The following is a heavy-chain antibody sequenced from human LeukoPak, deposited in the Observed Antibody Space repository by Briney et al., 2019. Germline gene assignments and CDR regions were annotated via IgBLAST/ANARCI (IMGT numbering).Heavy chain of an antibody. D-gene: IGHD1-7*01. CDR1: GFTFSSYA. Sequence: PGGSLRLSCAASGFTFSSYAMSWVRQAPGKGLEWVSVIYSGGRTYYADSVKGRFTISRDNSKNTLYLQMNSLRAEDTAAYYCARAGNYGFAAVDVWGKGTTVTVSS. J-gene: IGHJ6*04. CDR3: ARAGNYGFAAVDV. V-gene: IGHV3-53*01. CDR2: IYSGGRT.